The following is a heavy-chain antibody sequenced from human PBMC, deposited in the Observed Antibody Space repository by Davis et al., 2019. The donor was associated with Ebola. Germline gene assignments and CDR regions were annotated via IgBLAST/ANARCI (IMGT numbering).Heavy chain of an antibody. Sequence: ASVKVSCKASGYTFTSYGISWVRQAPGQGLEWMGWINPNSGGTNYAQKFQGWVTMTRDTSISTAYMELSSLRSEDTAVYYCARGEWGIAVAGENFDYWGQGTLVTVSS. CDR1: GYTFTSYG. V-gene: IGHV1-2*04. J-gene: IGHJ4*02. CDR2: INPNSGGT. D-gene: IGHD6-19*01. CDR3: ARGEWGIAVAGENFDY.